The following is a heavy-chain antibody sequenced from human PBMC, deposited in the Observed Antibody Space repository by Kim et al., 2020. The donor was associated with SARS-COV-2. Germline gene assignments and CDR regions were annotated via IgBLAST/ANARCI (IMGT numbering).Heavy chain of an antibody. Sequence: GGSLRLSCAASGFTLSNNAMSWVRQAPKKGLEWVSAISGSDTYTYYADSVKGRFTISRDNSKNTLYLQMNSLRAEDTAVYYCAKDLGRSSGWYSWFDPWGQGPLVTVSS. CDR1: GFTLSNNA. V-gene: IGHV3-23*01. CDR3: AKDLGRSSGWYSWFDP. CDR2: ISGSDTYT. D-gene: IGHD6-19*01. J-gene: IGHJ5*02.